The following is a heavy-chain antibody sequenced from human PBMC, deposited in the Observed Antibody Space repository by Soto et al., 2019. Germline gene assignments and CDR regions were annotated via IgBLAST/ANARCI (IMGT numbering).Heavy chain of an antibody. CDR3: VSGKYLLSISDYYYYFLEV. D-gene: IGHD2-15*01. CDR1: GDTFTRYG. J-gene: IGHJ6*02. V-gene: IGHV1-69*01. Sequence: QVQRVQSGAEVKKPGSSVKVSCKASGDTFTRYGVSWVRQAPGQGLEWMGGIIPIFGRTNYAQKFQDRVTISADEPTCIDNAEPINLRSKDTAVYYGVSGKYLLSISDYYYYFLEVWGQGTTVTVSS. CDR2: IIPIFGRT.